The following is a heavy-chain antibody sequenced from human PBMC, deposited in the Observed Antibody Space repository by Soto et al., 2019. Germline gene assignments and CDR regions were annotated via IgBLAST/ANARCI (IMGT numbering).Heavy chain of an antibody. D-gene: IGHD3-3*01. J-gene: IGHJ6*02. CDR2: ISSGGST. CDR1: GFTVSSNY. Sequence: GGSLRLSCAVSGFTVSSNYMSWVRQAPGKGLEWVSIISSGGSTHYTDSVKGRFTISRDNSKNTLCLQMSSLRAEDTAVYYCARVYDFWSGYYYYGMDVWGQGT. CDR3: ARVYDFWSGYYYYGMDV. V-gene: IGHV3-66*01.